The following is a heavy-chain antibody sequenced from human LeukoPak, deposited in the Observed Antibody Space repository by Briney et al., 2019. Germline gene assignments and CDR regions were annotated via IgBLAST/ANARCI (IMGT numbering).Heavy chain of an antibody. J-gene: IGHJ4*02. CDR3: ARVIPHGWRQNDF. CDR2: ISEGGMT. CDR1: GDFFTTSHW. D-gene: IGHD3-3*01. Sequence: SGTLSLTCAVSGDFFTTSHWWSWVRQPPGKGLEWIGEISEGGMTNYNPSLQSRVTMSLDKSKRQFSLKLTSVTAADTATYFCARVIPHGWRQNDFWGQGTLVTVSS. V-gene: IGHV4-4*02.